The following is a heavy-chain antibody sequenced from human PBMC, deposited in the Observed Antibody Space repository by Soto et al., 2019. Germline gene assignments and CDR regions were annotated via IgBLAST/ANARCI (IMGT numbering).Heavy chain of an antibody. V-gene: IGHV3-64*01. CDR2: ISSNGGST. D-gene: IGHD3-22*01. CDR1: GFTFSSYA. J-gene: IGHJ4*02. CDR3: ARGSSGYHREY. Sequence: EVQLVESGGGLVQPGGSLRRSCAASGFTFSSYAMNWVRQAPGKGLEYVSAISSNGGSTYYANSVKGRFTISRDTANNTLYLQMVSLRAEDMAVYYCARGSSGYHREYWGQGTLVTVSS.